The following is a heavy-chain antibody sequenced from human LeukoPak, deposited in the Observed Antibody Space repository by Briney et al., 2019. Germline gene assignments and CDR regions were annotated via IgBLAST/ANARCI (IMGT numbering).Heavy chain of an antibody. Sequence: SETLSLTCNVSGGSIRSSSYYWGWIRQPPGEGLEWIGSIYYSGTTYYNPSLESRVTISVDTSKNQFSLNLSSVTAADTAMYYCARPNYYDTDYFDLWGQGTLVTVS. D-gene: IGHD3-22*01. CDR2: IYYSGTT. CDR3: ARPNYYDTDYFDL. CDR1: GGSIRSSSYY. V-gene: IGHV4-39*01. J-gene: IGHJ4*02.